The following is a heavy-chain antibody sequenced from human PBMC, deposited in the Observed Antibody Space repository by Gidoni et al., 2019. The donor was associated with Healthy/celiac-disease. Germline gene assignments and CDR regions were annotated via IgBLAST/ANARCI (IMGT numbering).Heavy chain of an antibody. V-gene: IGHV1-69*01. CDR2: IITIFGTA. J-gene: IGHJ6*02. D-gene: IGHD1-1*01. CDR1: VGNLSRYA. Sequence: QVQLVQSGAEVKKPGSSVKVSCKASVGNLSRYAISWVRPAPGQVLEWMGGIITIFGTASYAQKFQGRVTITADESTSTAYMELSSLRTEDTAVYYCARGRVRLYYDYGMDVWGQGTTVTVSS. CDR3: ARGRVRLYYDYGMDV.